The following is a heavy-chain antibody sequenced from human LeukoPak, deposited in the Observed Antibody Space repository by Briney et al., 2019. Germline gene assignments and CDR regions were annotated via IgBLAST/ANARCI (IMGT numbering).Heavy chain of an antibody. D-gene: IGHD3-10*02. Sequence: PGGTLRLSCAASGFTFISYGIHWVRQAPGKGLEWVSSISSSSSYIYYADSVRGRFTISRDNAKNSLYLQMNSLRAEDTAVYYCAELGITMIGGVWGKGTTVTISS. V-gene: IGHV3-21*01. J-gene: IGHJ6*04. CDR3: AELGITMIGGV. CDR1: GFTFISYG. CDR2: ISSSSSYI.